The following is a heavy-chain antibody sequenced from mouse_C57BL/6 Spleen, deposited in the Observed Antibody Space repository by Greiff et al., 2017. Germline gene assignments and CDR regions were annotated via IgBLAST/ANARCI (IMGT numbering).Heavy chain of an antibody. J-gene: IGHJ4*01. D-gene: IGHD1-1*01. CDR1: GFSLTSYG. Sequence: QVQLKQSGPGLVAPSQSLSITCTVSGFSLTSYGVHWVRQPPGKGLEWLVVIWSDGSTTYNSALKSRLSISKDNSKSQVFLKMNSLQTDDTAMYYCARHHYYGSSTYYAMDYWGQGTSVTVSS. V-gene: IGHV2-6-1*01. CDR3: ARHHYYGSSTYYAMDY. CDR2: IWSDGST.